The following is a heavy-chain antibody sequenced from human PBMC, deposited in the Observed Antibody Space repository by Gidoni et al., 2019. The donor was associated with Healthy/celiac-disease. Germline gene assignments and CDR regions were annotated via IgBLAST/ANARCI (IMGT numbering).Heavy chain of an antibody. Sequence: QVQLQQWGAGLLKPSETLSLTCAVYGGSVSGYYWSWIRQPPGKGLEWIGEINHSGSTNYNPSLKSRVTISVDTSKNQFSLKLSSVTAADTAVYYCARAVTIFGVVTPRWFDPWGQGTLVTVSS. J-gene: IGHJ5*02. D-gene: IGHD3-3*01. CDR3: ARAVTIFGVVTPRWFDP. CDR1: GGSVSGYY. V-gene: IGHV4-34*01. CDR2: INHSGST.